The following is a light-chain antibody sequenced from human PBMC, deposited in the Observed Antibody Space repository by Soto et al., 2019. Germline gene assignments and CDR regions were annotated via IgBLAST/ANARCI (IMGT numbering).Light chain of an antibody. CDR1: QTISSW. CDR3: QHYNSYSEA. J-gene: IGKJ1*01. V-gene: IGKV1-5*03. CDR2: KAS. Sequence: DIQMTQSPSTLSAFVGDRFTITCLASQTISSWLAWYQQKPGKAPKLLIYKASTLKSGVPSRFSGSGSGTEFTLTISSLQPDDFATYYCQHYNSYSEAFGQGTKVDIK.